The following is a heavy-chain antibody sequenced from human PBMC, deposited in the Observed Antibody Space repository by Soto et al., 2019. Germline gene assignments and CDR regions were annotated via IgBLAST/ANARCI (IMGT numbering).Heavy chain of an antibody. D-gene: IGHD6-19*01. Sequence: SVKVSCKPFGYTFTSYYIHCVRQAPGEGLEWMGIVNPSSGVTGYTQKFQGRVTMTTDTSTSTVYMELSSLRSEDTAVYYCARDMREGLSGWHGVDYWGQGTLVTVSS. J-gene: IGHJ4*02. CDR1: GYTFTSYY. CDR3: ARDMREGLSGWHGVDY. CDR2: VNPSSGVT. V-gene: IGHV1-46*01.